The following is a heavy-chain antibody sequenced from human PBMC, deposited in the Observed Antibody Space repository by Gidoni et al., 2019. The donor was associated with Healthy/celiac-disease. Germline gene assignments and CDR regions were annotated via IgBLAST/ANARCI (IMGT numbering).Heavy chain of an antibody. J-gene: IGHJ5*02. CDR1: GLTFSSYG. CDR2: RWYDGSNK. Sequence: QVQLVESGGGVVQPGRSLRLSCSASGLTFSSYGMHWVRKAPGKGLEWVAVRWYDGSNKYYADSVKGRFTSSRDNSKNTLYLQMNSLRAEDTAVYYCARGIMPTSCWFQPGHGWFDPWGQGTLVTVSS. D-gene: IGHD6-19*01. V-gene: IGHV3-33*01. CDR3: ARGIMPTSCWFQPGHGWFDP.